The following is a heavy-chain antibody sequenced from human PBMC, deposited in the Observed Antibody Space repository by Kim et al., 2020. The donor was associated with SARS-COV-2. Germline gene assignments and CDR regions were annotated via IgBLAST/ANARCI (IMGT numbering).Heavy chain of an antibody. V-gene: IGHV4-59*13. CDR1: GGSISSYY. CDR3: ARSYSSGWYWFDP. CDR2: IYYSGST. J-gene: IGHJ5*02. Sequence: SETLSLTCTVSGGSISSYYWSWIRQPPGKGLEWIGYIYYSGSTNYNPSLKSRVTISVDTSKNQFSLKLSSVTAADTAVYYCARSYSSGWYWFDPWGQGTLVTVSS. D-gene: IGHD6-19*01.